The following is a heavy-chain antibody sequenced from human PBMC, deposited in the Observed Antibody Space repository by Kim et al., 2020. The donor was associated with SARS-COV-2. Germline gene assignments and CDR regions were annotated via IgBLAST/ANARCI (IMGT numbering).Heavy chain of an antibody. CDR1: LRSGGVG. CDR2: IYWNDDK. D-gene: IGHD5-18*01. V-gene: IGHV2-5*01. CDR3: AHSDSGRGYGPISGH. J-gene: IGHJ4*02. Sequence: LRSGGVGVGWIRQPPGKALEWLALIYWNDDKRYRSSLKSRLTISKDTSKNQVVLTMTNMDPMDTATYYCAHSDSGRGYGPISGHWGQGTLAT.